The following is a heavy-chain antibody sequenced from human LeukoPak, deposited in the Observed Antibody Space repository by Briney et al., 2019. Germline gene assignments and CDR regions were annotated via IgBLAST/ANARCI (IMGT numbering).Heavy chain of an antibody. V-gene: IGHV4-59*08. Sequence: PSETLSLTCTVSGGSISSYYWSWIRQPPGKGLEWIGYVFYSGSTNYNPSLKSRVTISVDTSKNQFSLKLTSVTAADTAMYYCARSPGGQWLVPFDYWGQGTLVSVSS. J-gene: IGHJ4*02. CDR2: VFYSGST. D-gene: IGHD6-19*01. CDR1: GGSISSYY. CDR3: ARSPGGQWLVPFDY.